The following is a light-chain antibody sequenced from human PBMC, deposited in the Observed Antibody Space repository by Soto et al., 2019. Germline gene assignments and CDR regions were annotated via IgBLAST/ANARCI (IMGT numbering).Light chain of an antibody. CDR1: QTISSW. CDR3: QQYNSWPLT. CDR2: KAS. J-gene: IGKJ4*02. Sequence: DIQMTQSPSTLSGSVGDRVTITGRASQTISSWLAWYQQKPGKAPKLLIYKASSLESGVPSRFSGSGSGTEFTLTISSLQSEDFAVYYCQQYNSWPLTFGGGTKVDIK. V-gene: IGKV1-5*03.